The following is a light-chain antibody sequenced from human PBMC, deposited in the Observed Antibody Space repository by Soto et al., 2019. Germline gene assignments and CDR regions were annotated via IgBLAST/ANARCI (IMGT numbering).Light chain of an antibody. CDR1: QSVSSY. J-gene: IGKJ2*01. CDR3: QQYDNPPYT. V-gene: IGKV3-15*01. Sequence: EIVMTQSPATLSLSPGERATLSCRASQSVSSYLAWYQQKPGQAPGLLIYGASTRATGVPARFSGGGSGTEFTLIISSLQSEDFAVYYCQQYDNPPYTFGQGTKVEIK. CDR2: GAS.